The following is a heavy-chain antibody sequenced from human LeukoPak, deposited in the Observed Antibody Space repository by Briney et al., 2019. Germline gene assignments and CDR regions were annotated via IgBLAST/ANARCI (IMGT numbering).Heavy chain of an antibody. D-gene: IGHD3-22*01. CDR2: IKSKTDGGTT. Sequence: GGSLRLSCAASGFTFSNAWMSWVRQAPGKGLEWVGRIKSKTDGGTTDYAAPVKGRFTISRDDSKNTLYLQMNSLKTEDTAVYYCTTDYDDSSGPVDYWGQGTLVTVSS. CDR1: GFTFSNAW. V-gene: IGHV3-15*01. J-gene: IGHJ4*02. CDR3: TTDYDDSSGPVDY.